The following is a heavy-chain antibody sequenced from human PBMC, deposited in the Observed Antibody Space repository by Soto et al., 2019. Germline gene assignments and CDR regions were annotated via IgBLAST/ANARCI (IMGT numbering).Heavy chain of an antibody. D-gene: IGHD3-9*01. CDR3: ARRNWLDLYYGMDV. CDR1: GGSISSYY. J-gene: IGHJ6*04. V-gene: IGHV4-59*01. CDR2: IYCSGST. Sequence: SETLSLTCTVSGGSISSYYWSWIRQPPGKGLEWIGYIYCSGSTNYNPSLKSRVTISVDTSKNQFSLKLSSVTAADTAVYYCARRNWLDLYYGMDVLGTGPTGTGSS.